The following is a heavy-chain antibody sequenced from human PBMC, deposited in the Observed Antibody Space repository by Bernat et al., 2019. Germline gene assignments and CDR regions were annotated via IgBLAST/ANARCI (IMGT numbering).Heavy chain of an antibody. CDR2: ISAYNGNT. CDR1: GYTFTSYG. J-gene: IGHJ6*03. CDR3: ARDPSRITIFGVAVYYYYYMDV. D-gene: IGHD3-3*01. V-gene: IGHV1-18*01. Sequence: QVQLVQSGAEVKKPGASVKVSCKASGYTFTSYGISWVRQAPGQGLEWIGWISAYNGNTNYAQKLQGRVTMTTDTSTSTAYMELRSLRSDDTAVYYCARDPSRITIFGVAVYYYYYMDVWGKGTTVTVSS.